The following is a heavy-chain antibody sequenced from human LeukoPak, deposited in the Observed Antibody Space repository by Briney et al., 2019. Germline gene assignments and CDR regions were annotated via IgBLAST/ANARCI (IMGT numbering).Heavy chain of an antibody. CDR2: ISGSGGST. Sequence: GGSLRLSCAASGFTFSGYAMSWVRQAPGKGLEWVSAISGSGGSTYYADSVKGRFTISRDNSKNTLYLQMNSLRAEDTAVYYCAKDLWTVTTVYYFDYWGQGTLVTVSS. CDR3: AKDLWTVTTVYYFDY. V-gene: IGHV3-23*01. CDR1: GFTFSGYA. D-gene: IGHD4-11*01. J-gene: IGHJ4*02.